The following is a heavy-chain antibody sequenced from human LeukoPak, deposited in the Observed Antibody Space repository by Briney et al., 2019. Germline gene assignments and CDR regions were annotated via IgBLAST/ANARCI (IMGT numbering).Heavy chain of an antibody. Sequence: PGGSLRLSCAASGFTFSSYTMNWVRQAPGKGLEWVAAISSSSRDIFYADSVKGRFSISRDNTQNSLSLQMSSLKAEDTAVYYCARDLGRGVFDYWGQGTLVTVFS. V-gene: IGHV3-21*01. CDR2: ISSSSRDI. D-gene: IGHD3-10*01. CDR1: GFTFSSYT. CDR3: ARDLGRGVFDY. J-gene: IGHJ4*02.